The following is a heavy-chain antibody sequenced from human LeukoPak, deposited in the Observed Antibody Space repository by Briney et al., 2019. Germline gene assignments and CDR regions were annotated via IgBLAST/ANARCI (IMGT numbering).Heavy chain of an antibody. J-gene: IGHJ4*02. Sequence: SETLSLTCAVSGGSISSGGYSWSWIRQPPGTGLEWIGYIYHSGSTYYNPSLKSRVTISVDRSKNQFSLKLSSVTAADTAVYYCARDRDYFDYWGQGTLVTVSS. CDR2: IYHSGST. CDR1: GGSISSGGYS. V-gene: IGHV4-30-2*01. CDR3: ARDRDYFDY. D-gene: IGHD3-10*01.